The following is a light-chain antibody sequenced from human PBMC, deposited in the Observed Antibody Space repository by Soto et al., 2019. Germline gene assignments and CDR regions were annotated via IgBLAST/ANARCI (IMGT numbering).Light chain of an antibody. CDR2: AAS. J-gene: IGKJ4*01. CDR1: QSISSY. CDR3: QQSYSTPLT. V-gene: IGKV1-39*01. Sequence: IQRTQSPSSLSACVGDRVTITCRASQSISSYLNWYQQKPGKAPKLLIYAASSLQSGVPSRFSGSGSGTDFTLTISSLQPEDFATYYCQQSYSTPLTFGGGTKVDIK.